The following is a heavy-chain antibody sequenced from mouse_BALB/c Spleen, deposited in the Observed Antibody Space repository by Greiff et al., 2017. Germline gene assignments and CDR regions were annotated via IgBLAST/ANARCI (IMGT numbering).Heavy chain of an antibody. CDR1: GYTFTDYE. CDR2: IDPETGGT. Sequence: VQLQQSGAELVRPGASVTLSCKASGYTFTDYEMHWVKQTPVHGLEWIGAIDPETGGTAYNQKFKGKATLTADKSSSTAYMELRSLTSEDSAVYYCTRNYGSFDYWGQGTTLTVSS. V-gene: IGHV1-15*01. CDR3: TRNYGSFDY. J-gene: IGHJ2*01. D-gene: IGHD1-1*01.